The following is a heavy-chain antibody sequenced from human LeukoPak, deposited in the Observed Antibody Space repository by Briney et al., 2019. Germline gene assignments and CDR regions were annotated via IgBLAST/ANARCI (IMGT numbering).Heavy chain of an antibody. CDR2: IYYSGST. V-gene: IGHV4-59*01. Sequence: SETLSLTCTVSGGSINTYFWSWIRQPPGKGLEWIGYIYYSGSTNYNPSLKSRVTISVDTSKNQFSLKLSSVSAADTAVYYCARGVTGGWYGDFQHWGQGTLVTVSS. J-gene: IGHJ1*01. D-gene: IGHD6-19*01. CDR1: GGSINTYF. CDR3: ARGVTGGWYGDFQH.